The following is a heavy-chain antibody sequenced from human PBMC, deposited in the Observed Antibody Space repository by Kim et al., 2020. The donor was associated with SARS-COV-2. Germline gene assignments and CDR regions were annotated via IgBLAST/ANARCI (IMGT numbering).Heavy chain of an antibody. V-gene: IGHV1-2*02. J-gene: IGHJ6*02. Sequence: QKLQGRVTMTRDTSISTAYMELSRLRSDDTAVYYCARVPAAHYYYGMDVWGQGTTVTVSS. D-gene: IGHD6-13*01. CDR3: ARVPAAHYYYGMDV.